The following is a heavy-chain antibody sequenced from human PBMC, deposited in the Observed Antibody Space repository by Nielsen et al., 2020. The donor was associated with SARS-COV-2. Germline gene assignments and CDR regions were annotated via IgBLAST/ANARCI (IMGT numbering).Heavy chain of an antibody. J-gene: IGHJ4*02. CDR1: GFTFSSYG. D-gene: IGHD3-22*01. Sequence: GESLKISCAASGFTFSSYGMHWVRQAPGKGLEWVAFIRYDGSNKYYADSVKGRFTISRDNSKNTLYLQMNSLRAEDTAVYYCAKDSQAGYYYVSSGYCLDYWGQGTLVTVSS. V-gene: IGHV3-30*02. CDR2: IRYDGSNK. CDR3: AKDSQAGYYYVSSGYCLDY.